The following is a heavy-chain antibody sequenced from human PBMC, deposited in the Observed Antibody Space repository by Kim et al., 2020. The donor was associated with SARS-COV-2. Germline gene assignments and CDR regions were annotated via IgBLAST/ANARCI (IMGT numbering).Heavy chain of an antibody. CDR1: GFTFSSYW. CDR3: AREYSSSSGGRVFDI. CDR2: IYHEGSST. D-gene: IGHD6-6*01. V-gene: IGHV3-74*01. Sequence: GGSLRLYCAASGFTFSSYWMHWVRQAPGKGLAWVSRIYHEGSSTNYADSVKGRFTISRDNGKNTLYLQMTSLRAEDTAVYYCAREYSSSSGGRVFDIWGPETIGSVSS. J-gene: IGHJ3*02.